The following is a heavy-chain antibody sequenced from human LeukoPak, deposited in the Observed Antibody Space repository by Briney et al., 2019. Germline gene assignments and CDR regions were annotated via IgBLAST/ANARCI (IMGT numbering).Heavy chain of an antibody. Sequence: PSQTLSLTCTVSGGSISSGDYYWSWIRQPPRKGPEWIGYIYYSGSIYYNPSLKSRVTISVDTSKNQFSLKLSSVTAADTAVYYCARGNSGSYYEGAFDYWGQGTLVTVSS. CDR1: GGSISSGDYY. J-gene: IGHJ4*02. CDR3: ARGNSGSYYEGAFDY. D-gene: IGHD1-26*01. V-gene: IGHV4-30-4*01. CDR2: IYYSGSI.